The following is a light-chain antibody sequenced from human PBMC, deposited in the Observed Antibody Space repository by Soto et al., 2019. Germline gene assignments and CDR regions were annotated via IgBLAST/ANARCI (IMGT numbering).Light chain of an antibody. V-gene: IGLV1-51*01. CDR1: NSNIGTKN. CDR2: DNI. CDR3: GTWDSSLSGGV. J-gene: IGLJ2*01. Sequence: QSVLTQPPSVSAAPGQTVTISCSGTNSNIGTKNVCWYQQLPGTAPKLLIYDNIKRPSGIPDRFSASKSGTSATLAMTGLQTGDEADYYSGTWDSSLSGGVFGGGTKLTVL.